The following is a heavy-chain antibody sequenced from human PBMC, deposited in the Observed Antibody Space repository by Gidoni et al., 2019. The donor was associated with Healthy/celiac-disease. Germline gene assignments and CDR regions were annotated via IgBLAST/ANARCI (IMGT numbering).Heavy chain of an antibody. V-gene: IGHV3-23*01. Sequence: AASGFTFSSYAMSWVRQAPGKGLEWVSAISGSGGSTYYADSVKGRFTISRDNSKNTLYLQMNSLRAEDTAVYYCAKDPIITGTYPSCWFDPWGQGTLVTVSS. CDR2: ISGSGGST. J-gene: IGHJ5*02. CDR3: AKDPIITGTYPSCWFDP. D-gene: IGHD1-7*01. CDR1: GFTFSSYA.